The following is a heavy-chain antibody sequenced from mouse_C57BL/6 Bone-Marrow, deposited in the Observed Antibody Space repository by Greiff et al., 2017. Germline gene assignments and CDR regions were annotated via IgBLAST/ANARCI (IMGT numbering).Heavy chain of an antibody. J-gene: IGHJ3*01. V-gene: IGHV5-9-1*02. CDR2: ISSGGDYI. D-gene: IGHD1-1*01. Sequence: EVKVVESGEGLVKPGGSLKLSCAASGFTFSSYAMSWVRQTPEKRLEWVAYISSGGDYIYYADTVKGRFTISRDNARNTLYLQMSSLKSEDTAMYYCTRDRKDYGRETAWFAYWGQGTLVTVSA. CDR3: TRDRKDYGRETAWFAY. CDR1: GFTFSSYA.